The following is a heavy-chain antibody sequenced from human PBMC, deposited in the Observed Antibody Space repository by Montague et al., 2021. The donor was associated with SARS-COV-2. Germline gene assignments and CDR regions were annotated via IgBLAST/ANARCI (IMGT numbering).Heavy chain of an antibody. V-gene: IGHV5-51*01. CDR2: INPGDSDT. J-gene: IGHJ4*02. CDR1: GYTFTNHW. CDR3: ARQGYSSARFAE. D-gene: IGHD2-15*01. Sequence: QSGAEVKKPGESLEISCKGSGYTFTNHWIGWVRQTPGKGLEWMGIINPGDSDTRNNPSFQGQVTISVDKSISTTYLQWSSLKASDTGTYYCARQGYSSARFAEWGQGTLVTVSS.